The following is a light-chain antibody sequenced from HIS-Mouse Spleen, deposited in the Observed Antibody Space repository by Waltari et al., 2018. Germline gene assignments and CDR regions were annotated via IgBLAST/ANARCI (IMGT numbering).Light chain of an antibody. J-gene: IGLJ1*01. V-gene: IGLV3-19*01. CDR2: GKN. CDR3: NARDSRVKHYI. Sequence: SSELTQDPAVSVALGQTVRITCHGDSLRSYYASWYQQKRGQAPGLVGYGKNNRPTGYPVRISRSRPGNTVSLTITGAQAEDEADYYCNARDSRVKHYIFGTGTKVTVL. CDR1: SLRSYY.